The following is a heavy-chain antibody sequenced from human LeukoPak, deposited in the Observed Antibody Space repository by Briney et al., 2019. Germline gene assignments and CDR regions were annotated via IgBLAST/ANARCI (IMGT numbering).Heavy chain of an antibody. CDR1: GYIFTGYG. J-gene: IGHJ4*02. CDR3: TRVHPMTLFDF. V-gene: IGHV1-18*01. Sequence: GASVKVSCKASGYIFTGYGISWVRQAPGQGLEWMGWISVYNGNTNYPQRLQGRVTMTTDTSTTTAYMELSRLTSDDTAMYYCTRVHPMTLFDFWGQGTLVTVSS. CDR2: ISVYNGNT. D-gene: IGHD3-22*01.